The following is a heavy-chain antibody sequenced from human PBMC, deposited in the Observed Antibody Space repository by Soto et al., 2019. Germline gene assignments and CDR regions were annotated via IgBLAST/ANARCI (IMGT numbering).Heavy chain of an antibody. J-gene: IGHJ6*02. D-gene: IGHD5-18*01. Sequence: VESLKISCKGSGYSFTSYWIGWVRQMPGKGLEWMGRIDPSDSYTNYSPSFQGHVTISADKSISTAYLQWSSLKASDTAMYYCARTSMQSRGYSYGHGGMDVWGQGTTVTVSS. CDR1: GYSFTSYW. CDR3: ARTSMQSRGYSYGHGGMDV. CDR2: IDPSDSYT. V-gene: IGHV5-10-1*01.